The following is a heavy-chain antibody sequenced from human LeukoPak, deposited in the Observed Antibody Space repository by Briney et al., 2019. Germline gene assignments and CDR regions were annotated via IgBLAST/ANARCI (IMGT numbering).Heavy chain of an antibody. J-gene: IGHJ4*02. CDR3: VRAGSGWYD. D-gene: IGHD6-19*01. V-gene: IGHV3-72*01. Sequence: PGGSLRLSCAASGFTFSDHYMDWVRQAPGKGLEWVGRTRNKANSYTAEYAASVKGGFSISRDDSKNSLYLQMNSLKSEDTAVYYCVRAGSGWYDWGQGTLVTVSS. CDR2: TRNKANSYTA. CDR1: GFTFSDHY.